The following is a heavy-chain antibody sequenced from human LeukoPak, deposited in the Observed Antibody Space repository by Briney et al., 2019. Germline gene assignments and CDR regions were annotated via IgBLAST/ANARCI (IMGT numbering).Heavy chain of an antibody. CDR1: GFTFSSYG. J-gene: IGHJ4*02. V-gene: IGHV3-30*03. CDR3: ARDIPDNSYEY. D-gene: IGHD1-14*01. Sequence: GGSLRLSCAASGFTFSSYGMHWVRQAPGKGPEWVAVISYDGSNKYYADSVKGRFTISRDISRTTVYLEMDSLRADDTAVYYCARDIPDNSYEYWGQGTLVTVSS. CDR2: ISYDGSNK.